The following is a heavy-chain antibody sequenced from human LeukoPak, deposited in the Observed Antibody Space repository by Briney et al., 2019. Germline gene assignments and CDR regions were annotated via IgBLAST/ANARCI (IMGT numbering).Heavy chain of an antibody. Sequence: GGSLRLSCAASGFTFDDYAMHWVRQAPGKGLEWVSGISWNSNNIGYADSVKGRFTISRDNAKNSLYLQMNSLRAEDMALYYCAKDATIFGVVIPYYFDYWGQGTLVTVAS. J-gene: IGHJ4*02. CDR1: GFTFDDYA. D-gene: IGHD3-3*01. CDR2: ISWNSNNI. V-gene: IGHV3-9*03. CDR3: AKDATIFGVVIPYYFDY.